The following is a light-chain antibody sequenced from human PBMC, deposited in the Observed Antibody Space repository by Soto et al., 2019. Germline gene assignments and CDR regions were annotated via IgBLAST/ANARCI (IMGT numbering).Light chain of an antibody. CDR1: QSVTNY. CDR3: PQLIKCPVN. V-gene: IGKV3-11*01. J-gene: IGKJ4*01. CDR2: DAS. Sequence: EIVLTQSPATLSSSPGERATLSCRASQSVTNYLAWYQQKPGQSPRLLIYDASNRATGIPARFSGSGSGTAFTLTIMCLESENFAIYYCPQLIKCPVNFGGGIKVEIK.